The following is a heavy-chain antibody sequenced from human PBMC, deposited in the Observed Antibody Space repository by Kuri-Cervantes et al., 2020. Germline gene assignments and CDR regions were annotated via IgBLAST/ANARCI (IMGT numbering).Heavy chain of an antibody. Sequence: ASVNVSFKASGYTFTGYFIYWVRQAPGQGLDWMGTINPNTVNTNFAQKFQGRVTITTDESTSTAYMELSSLRAKDTAVYYCARLGYCSGGSCRHYWGQGTLVTVSS. D-gene: IGHD2-15*01. V-gene: IGHV1-2*02. CDR2: INPNTVNT. CDR3: ARLGYCSGGSCRHY. J-gene: IGHJ4*02. CDR1: GYTFTGYF.